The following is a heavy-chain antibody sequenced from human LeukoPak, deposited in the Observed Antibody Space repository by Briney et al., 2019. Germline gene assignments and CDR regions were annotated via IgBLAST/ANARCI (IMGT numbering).Heavy chain of an antibody. CDR3: ARENFTMIVSDY. Sequence: GESLKISCKASGYTFTSYGISWVRQAPGQGLEWMGWISAYNGNTNYAQKLQGRVTMTADTSTSTAYMELRSLRSDDTAVYYCARENFTMIVSDYWGQGTLVTVSS. V-gene: IGHV1-18*01. J-gene: IGHJ4*02. CDR1: GYTFTSYG. CDR2: ISAYNGNT. D-gene: IGHD3-22*01.